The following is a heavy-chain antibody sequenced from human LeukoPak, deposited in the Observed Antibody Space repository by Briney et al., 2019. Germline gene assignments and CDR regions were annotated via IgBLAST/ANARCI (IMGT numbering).Heavy chain of an antibody. CDR1: GGSFSGYY. Sequence: SETLSLTCAVYGGSFSGYYWSWIRQHPGKGLEWIGEINHSGSTNYNPSLKSRVTISVDTSKNQFSLKLSSVTAADTAVYYCARGGVTAFDYWGQGTLVTVSS. J-gene: IGHJ4*02. CDR3: ARGGVTAFDY. D-gene: IGHD3-3*01. CDR2: INHSGST. V-gene: IGHV4-34*01.